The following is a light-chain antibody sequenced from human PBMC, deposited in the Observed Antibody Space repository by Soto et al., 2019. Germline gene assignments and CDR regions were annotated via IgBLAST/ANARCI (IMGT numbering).Light chain of an antibody. V-gene: IGKV3-20*01. J-gene: IGKJ4*01. CDR1: QSVSSSY. CDR3: QQYGSLLPGLT. Sequence: EIVMTQSPATLSVSPGERATLSCRASQSVSSSYLAWYQQKPGQATRIILFGASGRATGIPDRFSGSGSGTDFTLTISRLEPEDFAVYYCQQYGSLLPGLTFGGGTKVDIK. CDR2: GAS.